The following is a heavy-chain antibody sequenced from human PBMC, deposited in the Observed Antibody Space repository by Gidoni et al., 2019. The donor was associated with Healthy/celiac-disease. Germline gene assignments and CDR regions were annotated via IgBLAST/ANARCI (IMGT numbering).Heavy chain of an antibody. CDR2: INHSGST. V-gene: IGHV4-34*01. CDR1: GGSFSGYY. CDR3: ARGSLRWPLD. J-gene: IGHJ4*02. D-gene: IGHD4-17*01. Sequence: QVQLQQWGAGLLKPSETLSLTCAVYGGSFSGYYWSWIRQPPGKGLEWIGEINHSGSTDYNPSLKSRVTISVDTSKNQFSLKLSSVTAADTAVYYCARGSLRWPLDWGQGTLVTVSS.